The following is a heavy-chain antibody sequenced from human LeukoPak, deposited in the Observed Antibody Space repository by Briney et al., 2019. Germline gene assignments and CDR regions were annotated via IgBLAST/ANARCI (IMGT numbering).Heavy chain of an antibody. V-gene: IGHV3-48*04. CDR1: GFTFSSYS. CDR2: ISSSSSTI. J-gene: IGHJ4*02. Sequence: GGSLRLSCAASGFTFSSYSMNWVRQAPGKGLEWVSYISSSSSTIYYADSVKGRFTISRDNAKNSLFLQMNSLRAEDTAVYYCARDLIVGTTYFDYWGQGTLVTVSS. D-gene: IGHD1-26*01. CDR3: ARDLIVGTTYFDY.